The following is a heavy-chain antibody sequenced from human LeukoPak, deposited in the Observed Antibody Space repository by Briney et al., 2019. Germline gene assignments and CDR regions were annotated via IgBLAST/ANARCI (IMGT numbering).Heavy chain of an antibody. J-gene: IGHJ5*02. D-gene: IGHD3-10*01. Sequence: SETLSLTCTVSGGSISSYYWSWIRQPAGKGLEWIGRIYTSGSTNYNPSLKSRVTMSVDTSKNQFSLKLSSVTAADTAVYYCARDIPQITMVRGVIITPIGDWFDPWGQGTLVTVSS. V-gene: IGHV4-4*07. CDR2: IYTSGST. CDR3: ARDIPQITMVRGVIITPIGDWFDP. CDR1: GGSISSYY.